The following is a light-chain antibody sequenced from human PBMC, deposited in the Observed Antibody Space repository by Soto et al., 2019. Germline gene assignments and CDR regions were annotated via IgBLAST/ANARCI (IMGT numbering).Light chain of an antibody. CDR2: EVS. CDR1: SSDVGGYNH. Sequence: QSVLTQPASVSGSPGQSITISCTGTSSDVGGYNHVSWYQHHPGKAPKLMIYEVSNRPSGVSNRFSGSKSVNTASLTISGLQADDEADYYCNSHTSSNTRVFGTGTKVTVL. V-gene: IGLV2-14*01. CDR3: NSHTSSNTRV. J-gene: IGLJ1*01.